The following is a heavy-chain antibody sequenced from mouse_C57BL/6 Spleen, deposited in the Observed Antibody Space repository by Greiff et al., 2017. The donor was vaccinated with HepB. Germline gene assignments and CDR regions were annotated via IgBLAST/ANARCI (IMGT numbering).Heavy chain of an antibody. CDR3: ARGVVTTGDYFDY. D-gene: IGHD2-2*01. V-gene: IGHV1-7*01. J-gene: IGHJ2*01. CDR1: GYTFTSYW. Sequence: QVQLKESGAELAKPGASVKLSCKASGYTFTSYWMHWVKQRPGQGLEWIGYINPSSGYTKYNQKFKDKATLTADKSSSTAYMQLSSLTYEDSAVYYCARGVVTTGDYFDYWGQGTTLTVSS. CDR2: INPSSGYT.